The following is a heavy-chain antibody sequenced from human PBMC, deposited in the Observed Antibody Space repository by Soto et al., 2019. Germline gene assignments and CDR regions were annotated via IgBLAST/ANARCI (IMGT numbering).Heavy chain of an antibody. V-gene: IGHV3-30-3*01. CDR1: GFTFSSFA. Sequence: QVQLVESGGGVVQPGRSLRLSCAASGFTFSSFAMHWFGQVPGKGLEWVAVISYDGSNKYYADSVKGRFTISRDNSKNTLYLQMNSLRAEDTAVYYCARGRGYSYDNWFDPWGQGTLVTVSS. J-gene: IGHJ5*02. CDR3: ARGRGYSYDNWFDP. CDR2: ISYDGSNK. D-gene: IGHD5-18*01.